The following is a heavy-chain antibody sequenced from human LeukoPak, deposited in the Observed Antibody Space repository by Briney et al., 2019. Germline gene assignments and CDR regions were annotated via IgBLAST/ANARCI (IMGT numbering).Heavy chain of an antibody. J-gene: IGHJ4*02. CDR1: GGSISSDY. Sequence: SETLSLTCTVSGGSISSDYWSWIRQPPGKVLEWIGFTHYSGSTNYHPSLKRRVTISVDTSKTQVSLKLSSVAASDTAVYYCAKSSRAAYLGYSDYWGQGTQVTVSS. CDR2: THYSGST. V-gene: IGHV4-59*01. CDR3: AKSSRAAYLGYSDY. D-gene: IGHD2-15*01.